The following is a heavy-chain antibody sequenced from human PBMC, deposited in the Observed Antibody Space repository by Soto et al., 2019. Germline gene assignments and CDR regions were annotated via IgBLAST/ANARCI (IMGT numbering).Heavy chain of an antibody. V-gene: IGHV4-30-4*01. J-gene: IGHJ6*02. D-gene: IGHD3-10*01. CDR2: IYYSGST. CDR3: ARDHLITMVRGRYYYYGMDV. CDR1: GGSISSGDYY. Sequence: QVQLQESGPGLVKPSQTLSLTCTVSGGSISSGDYYWSWIRQPPGKGLEWIGYIYYSGSTYYNPSLKGRVTISVDTSKNQFSLKLSSVTAADTAVYYCARDHLITMVRGRYYYYGMDVWGQGTTVTVSS.